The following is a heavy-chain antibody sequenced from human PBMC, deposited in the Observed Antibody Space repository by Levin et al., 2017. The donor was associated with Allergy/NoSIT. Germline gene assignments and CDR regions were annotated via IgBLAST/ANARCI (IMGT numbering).Heavy chain of an antibody. CDR2: IYYSGST. Sequence: SETLSLTCTVSGSSITIGDHYWSWIRQPPGKGLEWIGYIYYSGSTYYNPSLRSRVTISVDTSKNQFSLKLNSMTAADTAVYYCARQNYDTNGYDYGLVDYWGQGTLVTVSS. J-gene: IGHJ4*02. CDR3: ARQNYDTNGYDYGLVDY. V-gene: IGHV4-30-4*01. D-gene: IGHD3-22*01. CDR1: GSSITIGDHY.